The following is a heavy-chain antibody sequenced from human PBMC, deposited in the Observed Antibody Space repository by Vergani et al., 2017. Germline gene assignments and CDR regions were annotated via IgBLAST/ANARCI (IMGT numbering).Heavy chain of an antibody. CDR1: GGSISSGDYY. CDR3: ARGGDFWPYYYYMDV. D-gene: IGHD3-3*01. V-gene: IGHV4-30-4*08. Sequence: QVQLQESGPGLVKPSQTLSLTCTVSGGSISSGDYYWSWIRQPPGKGLEWIGYIYYSGSTYYNPSLKSRVTISVETSKNQFSLKLSSVTAADTAVYYCARGGDFWPYYYYMDVWGKGTTVTVSS. J-gene: IGHJ6*03. CDR2: IYYSGST.